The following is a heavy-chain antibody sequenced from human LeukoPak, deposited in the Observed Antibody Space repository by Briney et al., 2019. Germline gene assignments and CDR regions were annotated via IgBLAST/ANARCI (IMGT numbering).Heavy chain of an antibody. CDR3: ARLYRYGTLDY. D-gene: IGHD5-18*01. Sequence: GRSLRLSCAASGFTFRSYGMHWVRQAPGKGLDWVAVIWYDGSNKYYADSVKGRFTISRDNSKNTLYLQMNSLRAEDTAVYYCARLYRYGTLDYWGQGTLVTVSS. V-gene: IGHV3-33*01. CDR1: GFTFRSYG. J-gene: IGHJ4*02. CDR2: IWYDGSNK.